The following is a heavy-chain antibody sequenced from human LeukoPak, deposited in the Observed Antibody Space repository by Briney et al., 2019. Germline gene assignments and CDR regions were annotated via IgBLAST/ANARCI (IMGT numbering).Heavy chain of an antibody. CDR2: ISGSGGST. CDR3: VGGGTMIRGVIEY. D-gene: IGHD3-10*01. J-gene: IGHJ4*02. CDR1: GFTFSSYA. V-gene: IGHV3-23*01. Sequence: PGGSLRLSCAASGFTFSSYAMSWVRQAPGKGLEWVSGISGSGGSTYYADSVKGRFTISRDNSKNTLYLQMNSLRAEDTAVYYCVGGGTMIRGVIEYWGQGTLVTVSS.